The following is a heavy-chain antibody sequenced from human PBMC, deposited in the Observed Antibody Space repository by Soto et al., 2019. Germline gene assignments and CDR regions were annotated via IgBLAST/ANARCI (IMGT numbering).Heavy chain of an antibody. CDR2: IYYSGST. J-gene: IGHJ4*02. D-gene: IGHD4-17*01. V-gene: IGHV4-30-4*01. CDR1: GGSISSGDYY. Sequence: QVQLQESGPGLVKPSQTLSLTCTVSGGSISSGDYYWSWIRQPPGKGLEWIGYIYYSGSTYYNPSLKRRVTIAVDTSKNQFPLKLSSVTTADTAVYYCARESGYGDSGPFDYWGQGTLVTVSS. CDR3: ARESGYGDSGPFDY.